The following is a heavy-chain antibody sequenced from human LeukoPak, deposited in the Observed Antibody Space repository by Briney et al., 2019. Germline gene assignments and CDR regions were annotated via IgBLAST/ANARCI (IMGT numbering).Heavy chain of an antibody. D-gene: IGHD3-22*01. CDR3: ARVVYDSSGYYSPWFDP. Sequence: SQTLSLTCTVSGGSISSGSYYWSWIRQPAGKGLEWIGRIYTSGSTNYNPSLKSRVTISVDTSKNQFSLKLSSVTAADTAVYYCARVVYDSSGYYSPWFDPWGQGTLVTVSS. J-gene: IGHJ5*02. V-gene: IGHV4-61*02. CDR1: GGSISSGSYY. CDR2: IYTSGST.